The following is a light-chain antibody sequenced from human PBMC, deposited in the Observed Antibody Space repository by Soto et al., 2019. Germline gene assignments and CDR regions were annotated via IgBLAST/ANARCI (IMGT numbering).Light chain of an antibody. J-gene: IGLJ2*01. CDR1: SSNIGAGYD. Sequence: QSVLTQPPSVSGAPGQRVTISCTGSSSNIGAGYDVHWYQQLPGTAPKLLIYGKTNRPSGVPDRFSGSKSGTSTSLAITGIQDEDEADYCCLSFDSSLSVVFGGGTKVTVL. CDR3: LSFDSSLSVV. V-gene: IGLV1-40*01. CDR2: GKT.